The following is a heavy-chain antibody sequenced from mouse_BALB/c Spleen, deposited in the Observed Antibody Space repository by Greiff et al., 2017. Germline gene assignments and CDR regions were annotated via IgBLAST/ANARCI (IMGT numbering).Heavy chain of an antibody. D-gene: IGHD1-1*01. Sequence: QVQLQQSGAELVRPGVSVKISCKGSGYTFTDYAMHWVKQSHAKSLEWIGVISTYYGDASYNQKFKGKATMTVDKSSSTAYMDLARLTSEDSAIYYCARQDGSSHYYFDYWGQGTTLTVSS. V-gene: IGHV1S137*01. CDR2: ISTYYGDA. J-gene: IGHJ2*01. CDR3: ARQDGSSHYYFDY. CDR1: GYTFTDYA.